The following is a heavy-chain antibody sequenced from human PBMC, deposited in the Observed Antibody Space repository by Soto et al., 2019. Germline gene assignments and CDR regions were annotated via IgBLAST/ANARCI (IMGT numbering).Heavy chain of an antibody. CDR3: TKDINMGGVDV. V-gene: IGHV3-9*01. J-gene: IGHJ6*02. Sequence: GGSLRLSCVASGFSFSSYAMNWVRQAPGKGLEWVSGIFWDGNRMDYADSVKGRFFISRDNAKNSLYLQMNSLREDDTALYYCTKDINMGGVDVWGQGTTVTVSS. D-gene: IGHD3-10*01. CDR1: GFSFSSYA. CDR2: IFWDGNRM.